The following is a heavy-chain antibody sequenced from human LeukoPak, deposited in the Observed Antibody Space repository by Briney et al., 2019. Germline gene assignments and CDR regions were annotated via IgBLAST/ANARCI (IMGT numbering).Heavy chain of an antibody. CDR2: IYSAGTT. Sequence: GGSLRLSCAASGFTVSDNYMSWVRQAPGQGLEWVSIIYSAGTTYYADSVKGRFTVSRDNSKNTLYLQMNSLRAEDTAVYYCAKVLTKRVLRFLEWLLYNWFDPWGQGTLVTVSS. D-gene: IGHD3-3*01. V-gene: IGHV3-66*01. CDR3: AKVLTKRVLRFLEWLLYNWFDP. CDR1: GFTVSDNY. J-gene: IGHJ5*02.